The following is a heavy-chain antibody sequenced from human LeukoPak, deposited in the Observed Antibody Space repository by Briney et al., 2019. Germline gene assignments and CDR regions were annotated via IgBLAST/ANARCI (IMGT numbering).Heavy chain of an antibody. V-gene: IGHV4-4*02. CDR2: IYHSGST. CDR1: GGSISSSGW. Sequence: RASETLSLTCAVSGGSISSSGWWSWVRQPPGKGLEWIGEIYHSGSTNYNPSLKSRVTISVDKSKNQFSLKLSSVTAADTAVYYCARENEGVVVVAATSYYYYYMDVWGKGTTVTVSS. J-gene: IGHJ6*03. D-gene: IGHD2-15*01. CDR3: ARENEGVVVVAATSYYYYYMDV.